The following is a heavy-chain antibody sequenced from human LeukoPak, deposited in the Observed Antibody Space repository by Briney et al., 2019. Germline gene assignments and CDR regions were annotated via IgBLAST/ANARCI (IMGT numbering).Heavy chain of an antibody. Sequence: ASVKVSCKASGYTFTGYYMHWVRQAPGQGLEWMGRINPNSGGTNYAQKFQGRVTMPRDTSISTTDMELSRLRSDATAVYYCARDPQDCSGGSCYAGLHHMDVWGKGTTVTVSS. D-gene: IGHD2-15*01. CDR3: ARDPQDCSGGSCYAGLHHMDV. CDR2: INPNSGGT. V-gene: IGHV1-2*06. J-gene: IGHJ6*03. CDR1: GYTFTGYY.